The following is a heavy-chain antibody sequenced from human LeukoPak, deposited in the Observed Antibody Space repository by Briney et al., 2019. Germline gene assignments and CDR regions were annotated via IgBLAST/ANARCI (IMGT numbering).Heavy chain of an antibody. CDR2: IDPSDSYT. D-gene: IGHD3-22*01. J-gene: IGHJ1*01. Sequence: GESLKISCKGSGYSFTSYWISWVRQMPGKGLEWMGRIDPSDSYTNYSPSFQGQVTISADKSISTAYLQWSSLKASDTAMYYCARPHSPYYYDSSGYLNFQHWGQGTLVTVSS. V-gene: IGHV5-10-1*04. CDR1: GYSFTSYW. CDR3: ARPHSPYYYDSSGYLNFQH.